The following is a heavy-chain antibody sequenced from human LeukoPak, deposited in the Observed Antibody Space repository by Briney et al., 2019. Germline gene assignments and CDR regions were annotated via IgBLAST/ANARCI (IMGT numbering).Heavy chain of an antibody. J-gene: IGHJ5*02. V-gene: IGHV1-2*02. CDR2: INTNNGVT. CDR3: TKDRLSKWFDP. Sequence: ASVTVSFVASGLTFTVVNYIHWVRQAPGQGPEWMGWINTNNGVTDYARKFQGRVTMTRDTSISTAYMELYRLTSDDMAMYYCTKDRLSKWFDPWGQGTLVTVSS. D-gene: IGHD5-12*01. CDR1: GLTFTVVNY.